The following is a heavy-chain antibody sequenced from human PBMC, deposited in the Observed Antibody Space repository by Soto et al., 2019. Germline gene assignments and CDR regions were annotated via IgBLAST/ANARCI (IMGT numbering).Heavy chain of an antibody. D-gene: IGHD6-6*01. CDR2: ISGSGFTT. Sequence: EVQVLESGGGLVHPGGSLRLSCAASGFTFSSYAMSWVRQAPGRGLEWVSAISGSGFTTHHADSVKGRFTISRDNSKNTLYPQMNSLRADDTAIYFCAKGAGQLVPPNYYFDYWGQGTLVTVSS. CDR3: AKGAGQLVPPNYYFDY. V-gene: IGHV3-23*01. J-gene: IGHJ4*02. CDR1: GFTFSSYA.